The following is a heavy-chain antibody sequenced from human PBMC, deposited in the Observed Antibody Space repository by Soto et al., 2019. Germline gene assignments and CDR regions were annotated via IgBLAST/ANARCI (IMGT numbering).Heavy chain of an antibody. Sequence: SVKVSCKASGGTFSSYTISWVRQAPGQGLEWMGRITPILGIANYAQKFQGRVTITADKSTSTAYMELSSLRSEDTAVYYCARDLDGYNFHFDYWGQGTLVTVS. CDR3: ARDLDGYNFHFDY. V-gene: IGHV1-69*04. CDR2: ITPILGIA. D-gene: IGHD5-12*01. CDR1: GGTFSSYT. J-gene: IGHJ4*02.